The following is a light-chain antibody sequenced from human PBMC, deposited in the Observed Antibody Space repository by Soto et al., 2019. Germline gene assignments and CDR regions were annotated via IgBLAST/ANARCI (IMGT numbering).Light chain of an antibody. CDR1: QSISSY. V-gene: IGKV1-39*01. CDR2: AAS. Sequence: DIQMTQSPSSLSASVGDRVTITCRASQSISSYLNWYQQKPGKAPKLLIYAASSLQSGVPSRFSGSGSGTDFTLTISRLEPEDFAVYYCQHYYTSYTTFGQGTKVDIK. J-gene: IGKJ1*01. CDR3: QHYYTSYTT.